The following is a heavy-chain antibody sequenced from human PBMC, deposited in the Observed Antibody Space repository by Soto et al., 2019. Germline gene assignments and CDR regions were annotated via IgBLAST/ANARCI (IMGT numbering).Heavy chain of an antibody. CDR3: ARVDGGYRRYYFDY. CDR2: IYSGGST. J-gene: IGHJ4*02. V-gene: IGHV3-53*01. CDR1: GFTVSSNY. Sequence: EVQLVESGGGLIQPGGSLRLSCAASGFTVSSNYMSWVRQAPGKGLGWVSVIYSGGSTYYADSVKGRFTISRDNSKNTLYLQMNSLRAEDTAVYYCARVDGGYRRYYFDYWGQGTLVTVSS. D-gene: IGHD5-18*01.